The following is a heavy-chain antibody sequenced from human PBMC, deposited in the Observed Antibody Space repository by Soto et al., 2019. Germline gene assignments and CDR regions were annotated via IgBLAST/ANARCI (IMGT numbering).Heavy chain of an antibody. CDR3: ARTSGWFLNWFDP. Sequence: QVQLQESGPGLVKPSETLSLTCTVSGGSISSYYWSWIRQPPGKGLEWIGYIYYSGSTNYNPSLKSRVNISVDTSKNQFSLQLSSVTAADTAVYYCARTSGWFLNWFDPWGQGTLVTVSS. CDR1: GGSISSYY. J-gene: IGHJ5*02. V-gene: IGHV4-59*08. D-gene: IGHD6-19*01. CDR2: IYYSGST.